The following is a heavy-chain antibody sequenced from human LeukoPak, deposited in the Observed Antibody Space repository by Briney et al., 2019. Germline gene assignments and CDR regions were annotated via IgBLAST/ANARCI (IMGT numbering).Heavy chain of an antibody. D-gene: IGHD7-27*01. J-gene: IGHJ4*02. CDR2: INSDTI. V-gene: IGHV3-48*01. Sequence: PGGSLRLSCAASGFTFSTYSMNWVRQAPGQGLEWVSYINSDTIWYADSVKGRFTISRDNAKNSLFLQMNSLRAEDTAVYYCARDRDWGFYYWGQGTLVTVSS. CDR1: GFTFSTYS. CDR3: ARDRDWGFYY.